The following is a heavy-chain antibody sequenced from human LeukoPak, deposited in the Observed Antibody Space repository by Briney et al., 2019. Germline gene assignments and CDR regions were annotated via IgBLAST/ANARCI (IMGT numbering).Heavy chain of an antibody. J-gene: IGHJ3*02. V-gene: IGHV3-21*01. CDR2: ISSSSSYI. CDR3: ARWGLSSGWFNDAFDI. CDR1: GFTSSSYS. Sequence: PGGSLRLSCAASGFTSSSYSMNWVRQAPGKGLEWVSSISSSSSYIYYADSVKGRFTISRDNAKNSLYLQMNSLRAEDTAVYYCARWGLSSGWFNDAFDIWGQGTMVTVSS. D-gene: IGHD6-19*01.